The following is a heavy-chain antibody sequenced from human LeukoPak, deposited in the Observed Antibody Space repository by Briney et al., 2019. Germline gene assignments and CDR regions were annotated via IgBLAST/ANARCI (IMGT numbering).Heavy chain of an antibody. Sequence: PSQTLSLTCTVSGGSISSGRHYWSWIRQPAGKGLEWIGRIYTSGSTNYNPSLTGRVTISVDTSRNQFSLKLSSVTAADTAVYYCARLVPGWATLDYWGQGTLVTVSS. CDR3: ARLVPGWATLDY. J-gene: IGHJ4*02. D-gene: IGHD2-8*01. V-gene: IGHV4-61*02. CDR2: IYTSGST. CDR1: GGSISSGRHY.